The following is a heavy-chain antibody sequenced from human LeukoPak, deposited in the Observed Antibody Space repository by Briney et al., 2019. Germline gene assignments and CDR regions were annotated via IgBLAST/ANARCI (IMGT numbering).Heavy chain of an antibody. V-gene: IGHV1-46*01. D-gene: IGHD3-22*01. Sequence: ASVKVSCKASGYTFTGYYMHWVRQAPGQGLEWMGIINPSGGSTSYAQKFQGRVTMTRDTSTSTVYMELSSLRSEDTAVYYCARDRNPKYYYDSSGYLPLGYWGQGTLVTVSS. CDR2: INPSGGST. CDR1: GYTFTGYY. CDR3: ARDRNPKYYYDSSGYLPLGY. J-gene: IGHJ4*02.